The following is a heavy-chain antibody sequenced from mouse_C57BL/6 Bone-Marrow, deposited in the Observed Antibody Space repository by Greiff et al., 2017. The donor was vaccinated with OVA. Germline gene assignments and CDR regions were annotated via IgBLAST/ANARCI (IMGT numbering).Heavy chain of an antibody. J-gene: IGHJ1*03. CDR1: GFNIKDYY. Sequence: VQLQQSGAELVKPGASVKLSCTASGFNIKDYYMHWVKQRTEQGLEWIGRIDPEDGETKYAPKFQGKAPITADTSSNTAYLQLSSLTSEDTAVYYCARDYYGSSSRPNYWYFDVWGTGTTVTVSS. V-gene: IGHV14-2*01. CDR3: ARDYYGSSSRPNYWYFDV. CDR2: IDPEDGET. D-gene: IGHD1-1*01.